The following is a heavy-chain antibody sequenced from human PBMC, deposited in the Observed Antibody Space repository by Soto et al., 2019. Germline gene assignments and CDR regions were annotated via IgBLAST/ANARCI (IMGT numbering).Heavy chain of an antibody. D-gene: IGHD3-10*01. V-gene: IGHV3-30*18. CDR3: AKEQHAGSLDY. CDR2: ISYDGSNK. CDR1: GFTFSSYG. J-gene: IGHJ4*02. Sequence: GGSLRLSCAASGFTFSSYGMHWVRQAPGKGLEWVAVISYDGSNKYYADSVKGRFTISRDNSKNTLYLQMNSLRAEDTAVYYCAKEQHAGSLDYWGQGTLVTVSS.